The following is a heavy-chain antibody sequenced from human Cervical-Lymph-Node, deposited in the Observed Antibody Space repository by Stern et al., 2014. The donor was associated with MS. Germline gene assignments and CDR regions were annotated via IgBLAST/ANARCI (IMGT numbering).Heavy chain of an antibody. V-gene: IGHV3-33*01. CDR2: IWYDGSNK. Sequence: QVQLVQSGGDVVQPRRSLRLSCAASGFTFSSYGMHWVRPAPGKGLELVAGIWYDGSNKYYADSVKGRFTISRDNSKNTLYLQMDSLRAEDTAVYYCAGSYNWNYSHFDYWGLGTLVTVSS. CDR3: AGSYNWNYSHFDY. J-gene: IGHJ4*02. CDR1: GFTFSSYG. D-gene: IGHD1-7*01.